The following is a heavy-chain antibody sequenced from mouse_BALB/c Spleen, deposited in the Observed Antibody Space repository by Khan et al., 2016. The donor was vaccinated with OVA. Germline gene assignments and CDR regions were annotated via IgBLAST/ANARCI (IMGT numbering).Heavy chain of an antibody. CDR2: INTGGHYP. J-gene: IGHJ2*01. CDR3: ARQYGNAFIEY. CDR1: GFTFSTYG. V-gene: IGHV5-6*01. D-gene: IGHD2-1*01. Sequence: EVELVQSGGDLVKTGGSLKLSCAASGFTFSTYGMSWVRQTPDKRLEWVATINTGGHYPYYPDSLKGRFTISRDNAKNTLYLQMTSLKSEDTATYDCARQYGNAFIEYWGQGTTLTVSS.